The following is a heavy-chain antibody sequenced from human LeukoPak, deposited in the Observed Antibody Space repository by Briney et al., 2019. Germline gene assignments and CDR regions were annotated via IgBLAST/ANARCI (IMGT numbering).Heavy chain of an antibody. CDR2: ISSSSSTI. Sequence: PGGSLRLSCAASGFTFSSYSMNWVRQAPGKGLEWVSYISSSSSTIYYADSVKGRFTISRDNAKSSLYLQMNSLRVEDTAVYYCARAKTTYYYDSSCGYWGQGTLVTVSS. CDR1: GFTFSSYS. D-gene: IGHD3-22*01. V-gene: IGHV3-48*04. J-gene: IGHJ4*02. CDR3: ARAKTTYYYDSSCGY.